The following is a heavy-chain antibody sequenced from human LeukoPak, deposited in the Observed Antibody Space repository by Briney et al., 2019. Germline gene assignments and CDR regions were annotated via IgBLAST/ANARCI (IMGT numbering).Heavy chain of an antibody. CDR2: FDPEDGET. D-gene: IGHD3-3*01. CDR3: ATAARLRFLERGAFDI. Sequence: ASVKVSCKVSGYTLTELSMHWVRQAPGKGLEWMGGFDPEDGETIYAQKFQGRVTMTEDTSTDTAYMELSSLRSEDTAVYYCATAARLRFLERGAFDIWGQGTMVTVSS. CDR1: GYTLTELS. J-gene: IGHJ3*02. V-gene: IGHV1-24*01.